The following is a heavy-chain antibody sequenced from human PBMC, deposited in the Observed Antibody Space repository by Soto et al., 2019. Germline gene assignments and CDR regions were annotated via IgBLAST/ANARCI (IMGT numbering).Heavy chain of an antibody. CDR2: IYYSGST. CDR3: ARRNRRGYSGPDAFDI. Sequence: SSETLSLTCTVSGCSISSSSYYLGWIRQPPGKGLEWIGSIYYSGSTYYNPSLKSRVIISVDTSKNQFSLKLSSVTAADTAVHYCARRNRRGYSGPDAFDIWGQGTMVTVSS. CDR1: GCSISSSSYY. D-gene: IGHD5-12*01. V-gene: IGHV4-39*01. J-gene: IGHJ3*02.